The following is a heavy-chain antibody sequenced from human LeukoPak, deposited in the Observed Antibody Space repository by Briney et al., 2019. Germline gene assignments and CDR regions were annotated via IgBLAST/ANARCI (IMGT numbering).Heavy chain of an antibody. J-gene: IGHJ4*02. CDR2: IYPDDSDT. CDR3: ARHYPDSDYFIDY. Sequence: GESLKISCKGSGYSFTSYWIGWVRQMPGKGLEWVAIIYPDDSDTRYSPSFQDQVTISADKSISTAYLQWSSLKASDTAMYYCARHYPDSDYFIDYWGQGILVTVSS. D-gene: IGHD4-11*01. V-gene: IGHV5-51*01. CDR1: GYSFTSYW.